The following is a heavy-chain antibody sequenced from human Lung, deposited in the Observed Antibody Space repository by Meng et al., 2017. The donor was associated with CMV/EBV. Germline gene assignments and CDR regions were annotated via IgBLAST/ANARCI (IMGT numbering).Heavy chain of an antibody. J-gene: IGHJ5*02. CDR3: SRTLDH. Sequence: GESLKISCAASGFTFSTNWMDWVRQTQGKGLEWVANINPDGSEKYYVGSVEGRFTISRDNGKNLLSLEMISLRAEDTGVYYCSRTLDHWGQGTLVTVSS. CDR1: GFTFSTNW. CDR2: INPDGSEK. V-gene: IGHV3-7*01.